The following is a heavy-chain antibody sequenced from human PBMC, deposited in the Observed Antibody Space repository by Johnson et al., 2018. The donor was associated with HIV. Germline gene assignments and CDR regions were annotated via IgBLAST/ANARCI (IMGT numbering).Heavy chain of an antibody. V-gene: IGHV3-30*04. Sequence: QLVESGGGVVQPGRSLRLSCAASGFTFTSFSMHWVRQTPGKGLEWVAVILYDGTVEKYADSVKGRFTISSDNSKNTVSLQMNNLRAEDTALYYCARVSDDYGGNAAAWGAFDVWGQGTMVTVSS. CDR3: ARVSDDYGGNAAAWGAFDV. D-gene: IGHD4-23*01. J-gene: IGHJ3*01. CDR2: ILYDGTVE. CDR1: GFTFTSFS.